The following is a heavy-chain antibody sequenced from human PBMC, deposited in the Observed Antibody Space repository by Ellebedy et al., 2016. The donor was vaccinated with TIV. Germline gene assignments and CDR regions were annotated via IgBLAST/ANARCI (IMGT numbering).Heavy chain of an antibody. Sequence: SETLSLXCAVYGGSLSGYYWSWIRQSPGKGLGWIGEVDHRGSINFNPSLKSRVTISLDTSKNQFSLKLSSVTAADTAVYYCASPGGYDFSDYWGQGTLVTVSS. CDR1: GGSLSGYY. CDR3: ASPGGYDFSDY. D-gene: IGHD3-3*01. V-gene: IGHV4-34*01. CDR2: VDHRGSI. J-gene: IGHJ4*02.